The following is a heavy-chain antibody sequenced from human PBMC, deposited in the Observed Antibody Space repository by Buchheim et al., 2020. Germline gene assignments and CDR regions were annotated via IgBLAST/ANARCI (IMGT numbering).Heavy chain of an antibody. CDR2: ISSRSRYT. J-gene: IGHJ2*01. CDR3: ARVAGVDYHDSGGYYMGPWYFDL. D-gene: IGHD3-22*01. Sequence: QVQLVESGGGLVKPGGSLRLSCAASGFTFSDYYMSWIRQAPGKGLEWVSYISSRSRYTNYADSVKGRFTISRDNAKNSLYLQMNSLRVEDTAVYYCARVAGVDYHDSGGYYMGPWYFDLWGRGTL. V-gene: IGHV3-11*06. CDR1: GFTFSDYY.